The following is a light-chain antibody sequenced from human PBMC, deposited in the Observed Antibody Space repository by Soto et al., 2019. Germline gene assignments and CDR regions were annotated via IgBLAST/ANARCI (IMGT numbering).Light chain of an antibody. J-gene: IGKJ1*01. CDR2: GAS. Sequence: EIGLTQSPATLSLSPGERATLSCRASQSVSNNYLAWYPQKPGQAPRLLIYGASNRATGIPDRFSGSGSGTDFTLPISSLEPDDFAVYYCQQYGSSGPFGQGTKVAIK. V-gene: IGKV3-20*01. CDR3: QQYGSSGP. CDR1: QSVSNNY.